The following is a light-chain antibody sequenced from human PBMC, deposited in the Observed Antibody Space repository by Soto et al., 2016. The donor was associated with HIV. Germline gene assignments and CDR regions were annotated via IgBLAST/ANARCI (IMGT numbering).Light chain of an antibody. CDR2: DDT. J-gene: IGLJ2*01. CDR1: NIGSKS. V-gene: IGLV3-21*03. CDR3: QVWDSSSDHPV. Sequence: SYELTQPPSVSVAPGRAATITCGGNNIGSKSVHWYQQKPGQAPVLVVYDDTRRPSGIPERFSGSNSGNTATLTISRVEAGDEADYYCQVWDSSSDHPVFGGGTKLTVL.